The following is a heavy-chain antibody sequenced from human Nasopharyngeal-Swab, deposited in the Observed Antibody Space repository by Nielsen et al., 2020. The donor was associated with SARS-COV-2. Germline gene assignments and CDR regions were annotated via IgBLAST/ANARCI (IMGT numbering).Heavy chain of an antibody. V-gene: IGHV1-45*02. J-gene: IGHJ6*02. CDR2: ITPFNGNA. Sequence: SVKVSCKASGFSITYRFLHWMRRAPGQALEWMGWITPFNGNAKYAQKCQGRVSITRDGSRTTASLELSSLRPDDTAMYFCASGQCINGVCNPTDGLDVWGQGTSVTVSS. CDR1: GFSITYRF. CDR3: ASGQCINGVCNPTDGLDV. D-gene: IGHD2-8*01.